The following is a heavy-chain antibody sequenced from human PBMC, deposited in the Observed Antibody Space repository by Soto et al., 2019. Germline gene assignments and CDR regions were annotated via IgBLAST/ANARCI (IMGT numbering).Heavy chain of an antibody. D-gene: IGHD6-6*01. CDR1: GGRFSGDP. CDR3: ARPRIAARYYYYYGMDV. V-gene: IGHV1-69*13. J-gene: IGHJ6*02. Sequence: SSVNVSCKASGGRFSGDPIGWGRKAPEQGLEWMGGIIPIFGTANYAQKFQGRVTITADESTSTAYMELSSLRSEDTAVYYCARPRIAARYYYYYGMDVWGQGTTVTVS. CDR2: IIPIFGTA.